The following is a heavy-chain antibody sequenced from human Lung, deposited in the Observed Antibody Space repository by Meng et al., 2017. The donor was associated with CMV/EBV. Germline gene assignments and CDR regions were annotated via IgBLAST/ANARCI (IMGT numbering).Heavy chain of an antibody. Sequence: ILNESGPTLVQHTHNLTLTCTFCGFSISTSGVGVGWIRQPPGKARQCLAIIYGDDAKRYSPSLESRLTVTKDTSKNQVVLTMTNMVPVDTATYYCARAAARPSDWFNPWGQGTLVTVSS. V-gene: IGHV2-5*02. J-gene: IGHJ5*02. CDR3: ARAAARPSDWFNP. D-gene: IGHD6-6*01. CDR2: IYGDDAK. CDR1: GFSISTSGVG.